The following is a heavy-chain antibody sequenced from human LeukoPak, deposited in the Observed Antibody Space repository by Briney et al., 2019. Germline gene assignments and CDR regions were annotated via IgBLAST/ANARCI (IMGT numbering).Heavy chain of an antibody. CDR3: AREWNYYGSGIMDV. D-gene: IGHD3-10*01. Sequence: PGGSLRLSCAASGFTFSSYWMSRVRQAPGKGLEWVANIKQDGGEKYYVGSVKGRFTVSRDNAKNSLYLQMNSLRAEDTAVYYCAREWNYYGSGIMDVWGKGTTVTVSS. J-gene: IGHJ6*04. CDR1: GFTFSSYW. CDR2: IKQDGGEK. V-gene: IGHV3-7*01.